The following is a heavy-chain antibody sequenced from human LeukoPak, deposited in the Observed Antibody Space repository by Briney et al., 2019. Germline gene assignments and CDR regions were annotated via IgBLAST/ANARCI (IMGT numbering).Heavy chain of an antibody. D-gene: IGHD3-10*01. Sequence: GGSLRLSCAASGFTFSSYAMSWVRQAPGKGLEWVSAISGSGGSTYYADSVKGRFTISRDNSKNTLYLQMNSLRAEDTAVYYCARGPDTTVRGVRVGAFDIWGQGTMVTVSS. J-gene: IGHJ3*02. CDR3: ARGPDTTVRGVRVGAFDI. CDR1: GFTFSSYA. CDR2: ISGSGGST. V-gene: IGHV3-23*01.